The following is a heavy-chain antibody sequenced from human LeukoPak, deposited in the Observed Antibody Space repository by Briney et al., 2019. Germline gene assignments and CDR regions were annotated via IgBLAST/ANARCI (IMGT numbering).Heavy chain of an antibody. D-gene: IGHD2-2*01. CDR1: GFTFSSYG. J-gene: IGHJ5*02. CDR2: IWYDGSNK. Sequence: GRSLRLSCAASGFTFSSYGTHWVRQAPGKGLEWVAVIWYDGSNKYYADSVRGRFTISRDNSKNTLYLQMNSLRAEDTAVYYCTTKGPIVVLGFDPWGQGTLVTVSS. CDR3: TTKGPIVVLGFDP. V-gene: IGHV3-33*01.